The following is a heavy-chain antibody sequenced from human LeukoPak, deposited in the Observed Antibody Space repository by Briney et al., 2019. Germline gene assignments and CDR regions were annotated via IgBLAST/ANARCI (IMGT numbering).Heavy chain of an antibody. Sequence: PGGSLRLSCAASGFTFDDYAMHWVRQAPGKGLEWVSLISGDGGSTYYADSVKGRFTTSRDNSKNSLYLQMNSLRTEDTALYYCAKESYDILTGPTFDYWGQGTLVTVSS. J-gene: IGHJ4*02. D-gene: IGHD3-9*01. CDR2: ISGDGGST. CDR3: AKESYDILTGPTFDY. CDR1: GFTFDDYA. V-gene: IGHV3-43*02.